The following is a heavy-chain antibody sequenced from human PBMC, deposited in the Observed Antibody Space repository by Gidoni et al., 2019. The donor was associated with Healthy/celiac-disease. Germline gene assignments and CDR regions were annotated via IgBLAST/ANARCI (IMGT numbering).Heavy chain of an antibody. D-gene: IGHD4-4*01. CDR3: ARGTVTTPSGGYYYYGMDV. CDR1: GGTFRSHA. Sequence: QLQLVQSGAEVKKPWSSVKVSCKASGGTFRSHAISWVRQAPGQGLEWMGGIIPIFSTANYAQKFQGKVTITADESTSTAYMGLSSLRSEDTAVYYCARGTVTTPSGGYYYYGMDVWGQGTTVTVSS. V-gene: IGHV1-69*01. J-gene: IGHJ6*02. CDR2: IIPIFSTA.